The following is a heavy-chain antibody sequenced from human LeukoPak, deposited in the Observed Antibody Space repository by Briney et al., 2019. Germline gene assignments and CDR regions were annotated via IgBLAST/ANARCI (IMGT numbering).Heavy chain of an antibody. V-gene: IGHV1-69*01. Sequence: SVKVSCKASGGTFSSYAISWVRQAPGQGLEWMGGIIPIFGTANYAQKFQGRVTITADESTSIAYMELSSLRSEDTAVYYCARTDLRGVTARDYWGQGTLVTVSS. CDR3: ARTDLRGVTARDY. D-gene: IGHD3-10*01. J-gene: IGHJ4*02. CDR1: GGTFSSYA. CDR2: IIPIFGTA.